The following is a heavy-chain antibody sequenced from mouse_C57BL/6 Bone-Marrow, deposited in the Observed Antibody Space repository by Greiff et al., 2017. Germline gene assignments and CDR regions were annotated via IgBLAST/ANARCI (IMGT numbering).Heavy chain of an antibody. Sequence: VQLQQPGTELVKPGASVKLSCKASGYTFTSYWMHWVKQRPGQGLEWIGNINPSNGGTNYNEKFKSKATLTVDKSSSTAYMQLSSLKSEDSAVYYCASGDAIITTVERAFDYWGQGTTLTVAS. V-gene: IGHV1-53*01. J-gene: IGHJ2*01. CDR3: ASGDAIITTVERAFDY. D-gene: IGHD1-1*01. CDR1: GYTFTSYW. CDR2: INPSNGGT.